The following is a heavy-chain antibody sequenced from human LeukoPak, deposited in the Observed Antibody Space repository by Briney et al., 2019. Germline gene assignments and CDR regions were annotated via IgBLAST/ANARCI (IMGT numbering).Heavy chain of an antibody. CDR3: ARYYDPPVGDTFDL. J-gene: IGHJ3*01. Sequence: PGGSLRLSCAVSGFRFRSYWMTWLRQAPGKGLEWVANISPDRSDKFYAASVKGRFTISRDNGKNSLYLQLNSLRADDTAVYYCARYYDPPVGDTFDLWGQGTMVTVS. D-gene: IGHD3-16*01. CDR2: ISPDRSDK. CDR1: GFRFRSYW. V-gene: IGHV3-7*01.